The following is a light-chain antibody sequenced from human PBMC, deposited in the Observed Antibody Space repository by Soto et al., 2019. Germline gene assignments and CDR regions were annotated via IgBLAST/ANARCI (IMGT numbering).Light chain of an antibody. CDR1: QSLLHSNGYNY. CDR3: MQAVHAPWT. Sequence: DIVMTQSTLSLPVTPGEPASISCRSSQSLLHSNGYNYLDWYLQKPGQSPQLLIYLGSNRASGVPERFRSSGLGTDVKLTSSRVEAEDVGVYYCMQAVHAPWTFSQGKKVEIK. CDR2: LGS. V-gene: IGKV2-28*01. J-gene: IGKJ1*01.